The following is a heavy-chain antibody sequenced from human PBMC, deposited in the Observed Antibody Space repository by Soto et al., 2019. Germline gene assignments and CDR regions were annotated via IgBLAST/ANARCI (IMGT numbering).Heavy chain of an antibody. J-gene: IGHJ4*02. CDR3: AAAAYYYDSSGYYNLASFDY. CDR1: GFTFTSSA. V-gene: IGHV1-58*01. D-gene: IGHD3-22*01. Sequence: QMQLVQSGPEVKKPGTSVKVSCKASGFTFTSSAVQWVRQARGQRLEWIGWIVVGSGNTNYAQKFQERVTITRDMSTSTAYMELSSLRSEDTAVYYCAAAAYYYDSSGYYNLASFDYWGQGTLVTVSS. CDR2: IVVGSGNT.